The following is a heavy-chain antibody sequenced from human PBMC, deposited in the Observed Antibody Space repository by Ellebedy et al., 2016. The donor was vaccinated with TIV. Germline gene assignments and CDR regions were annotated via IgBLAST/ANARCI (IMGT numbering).Heavy chain of an antibody. CDR1: EYTFSSSG. D-gene: IGHD5-18*01. V-gene: IGHV3-30*03. CDR2: ISYDGSVI. CDR3: ASSAGYSYGSFDH. Sequence: GGSLRLSXETSEYTFSSSGMHWVRQAPGKGLEWVALISYDGSVIYYADSVEGRFTISRDNSKNTLYLQMNSLRTEDTAVYFCASSAGYSYGSFDHWGQGTLVTVSS. J-gene: IGHJ4*02.